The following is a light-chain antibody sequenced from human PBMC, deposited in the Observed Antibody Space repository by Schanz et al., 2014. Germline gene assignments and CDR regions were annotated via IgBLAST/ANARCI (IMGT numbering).Light chain of an antibody. CDR3: QQSYSTPRT. Sequence: DIQLTQSPSSLSASVGDRVTITCQASQDISNYLNWYQQKPGKAPKLLFYAASSLQSGVPSRFSGSGSGTDFTLTINSLQPEDFATYYCQQSYSTPRTFGPGTKVDIK. CDR1: QDISNY. CDR2: AAS. J-gene: IGKJ3*01. V-gene: IGKV1-39*01.